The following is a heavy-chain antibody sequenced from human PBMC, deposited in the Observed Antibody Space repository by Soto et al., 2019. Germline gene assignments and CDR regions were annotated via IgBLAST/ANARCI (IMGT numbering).Heavy chain of an antibody. J-gene: IGHJ4*02. V-gene: IGHV3-15*01. CDR1: GFTFNNAW. D-gene: IGHD7-27*01. CDR3: TTGLGQKVLAFDY. CDR2: IKSKTDGGTT. Sequence: EVQLVESGGGLVKPGGSLRLSCTASGFTFNNAWLSWVRQAPGKGLEWVGRIKSKTDGGTTDYAAPVKGRFTISRDDSENMLYLQMNSLKTEDAAVYYCTTGLGQKVLAFDYWGQGTLLTVSS.